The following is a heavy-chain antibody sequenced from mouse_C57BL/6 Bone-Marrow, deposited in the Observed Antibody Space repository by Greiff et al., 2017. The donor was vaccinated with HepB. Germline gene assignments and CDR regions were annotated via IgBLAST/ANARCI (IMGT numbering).Heavy chain of an antibody. CDR2: IHPNSGST. Sequence: QVQLQQPGAELVKPGASVKLSCKASGYTFTSYWMHWVKQRPGQGLEWIGMIHPNSGSTNYNEKFKSKATLTVDKSSSTAYMQLSSLTSEDSAVYYSARERLRVYWDIDVWGTETTGTVSS. V-gene: IGHV1-64*01. CDR3: ARERLRVYWDIDV. CDR1: GYTFTSYW. J-gene: IGHJ1*03. D-gene: IGHD2-4*01.